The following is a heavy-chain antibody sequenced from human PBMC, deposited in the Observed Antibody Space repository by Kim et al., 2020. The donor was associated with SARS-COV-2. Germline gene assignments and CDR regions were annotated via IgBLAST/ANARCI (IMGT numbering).Heavy chain of an antibody. D-gene: IGHD2-21*02. J-gene: IGHJ6*02. CDR3: ARDGDVVVTAHYGMDV. Sequence: ASVKVSCKASGYTFTSYGISWVRQAPGQGLEWMGWISAYNGNTNYAQKLQGRVTMTTDTSTSTAYMELRSLRSDDTAVYYCARDGDVVVTAHYGMDVWGQGTTVTVSS. CDR2: ISAYNGNT. CDR1: GYTFTSYG. V-gene: IGHV1-18*04.